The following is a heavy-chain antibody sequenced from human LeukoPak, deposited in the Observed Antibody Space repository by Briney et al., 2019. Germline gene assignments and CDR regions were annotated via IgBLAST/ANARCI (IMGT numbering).Heavy chain of an antibody. Sequence: SETLSLTCTVSGGSISSYYWSWIRQPPGKGLEWIGYIYYSGSTNYNPSLKSRVTISVDTSKNQFSLKLSSVTAADTAVYYCARVKYDSSGYYPYAFDIWGQGTMVTVSS. D-gene: IGHD3-22*01. CDR2: IYYSGST. CDR3: ARVKYDSSGYYPYAFDI. V-gene: IGHV4-59*12. J-gene: IGHJ3*02. CDR1: GGSISSYY.